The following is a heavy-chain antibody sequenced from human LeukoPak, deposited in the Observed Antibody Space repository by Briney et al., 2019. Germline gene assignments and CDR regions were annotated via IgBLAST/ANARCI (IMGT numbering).Heavy chain of an antibody. D-gene: IGHD1-14*01. Sequence: GASVKVSCKASGGTFSSYAISWVRQAPGQGLEWMGGIIPIFGTANYAQKFQGRVTITADESTSTAYMELSSLRSEDTAVYYCARSLGIGPLGVNYFDYWGQGTLVTVSS. V-gene: IGHV1-69*13. CDR3: ARSLGIGPLGVNYFDY. CDR1: GGTFSSYA. J-gene: IGHJ4*02. CDR2: IIPIFGTA.